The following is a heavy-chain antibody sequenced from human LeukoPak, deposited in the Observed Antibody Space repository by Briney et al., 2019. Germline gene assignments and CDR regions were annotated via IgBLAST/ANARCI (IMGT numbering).Heavy chain of an antibody. V-gene: IGHV3-66*01. D-gene: IGHD4-23*01. Sequence: GGSLRLSCTASGFTVSTNYMSWVRQAPGKGLEWVSLIYSGDNTYYADSVKGRFTISKDNSKNTLYLQMNSLRAEDTAVYYCGGITRYYFDYWGQGTLVTVSS. CDR3: GGITRYYFDY. CDR2: IYSGDNT. J-gene: IGHJ4*02. CDR1: GFTVSTNY.